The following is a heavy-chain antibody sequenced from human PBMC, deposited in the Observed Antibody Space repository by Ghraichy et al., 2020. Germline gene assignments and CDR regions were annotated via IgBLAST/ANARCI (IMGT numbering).Heavy chain of an antibody. D-gene: IGHD3-3*01. J-gene: IGHJ6*02. Sequence: GGSLRLSCAASGFTFSSYSMNWVRQAPGKGLEWVSSISSSSSYIYYADSVKGRFTISRDNAKNSLYLQMNSLRAEDTAVYYCARDQAPLSYYDFWSGYYDDYGMDVWGQGTTVTVSS. V-gene: IGHV3-21*01. CDR2: ISSSSSYI. CDR1: GFTFSSYS. CDR3: ARDQAPLSYYDFWSGYYDDYGMDV.